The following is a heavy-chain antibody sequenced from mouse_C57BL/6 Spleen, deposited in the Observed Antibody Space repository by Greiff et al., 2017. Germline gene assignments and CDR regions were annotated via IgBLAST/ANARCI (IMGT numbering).Heavy chain of an antibody. CDR3: AGDYYGSSYYFDY. CDR1: GYTFTDYY. J-gene: IGHJ2*01. Sequence: QVHVKQSGAELVRPGASVKLSCKASGYTFTDYYINWVKQRPGQGLEWIARIYPGSGNTYYNEKFKGKATLTAEKSSSTAYMQLSSLTSEDSAVYFCAGDYYGSSYYFDYGGQGTTLTVSS. V-gene: IGHV1-76*01. CDR2: IYPGSGNT. D-gene: IGHD1-1*01.